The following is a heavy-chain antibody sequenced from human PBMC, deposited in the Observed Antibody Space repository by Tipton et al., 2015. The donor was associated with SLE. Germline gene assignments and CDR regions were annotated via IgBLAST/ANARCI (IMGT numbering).Heavy chain of an antibody. Sequence: QLVQSGAEVKKPGESLKISCKGSGYSFTSYWIGWVRQMPGKGLEWMGIIYPGDSDTRYSPSFQGQVTISADKSISTAYLQWSSLKASDTAMYYCARLQAPYDWNSAGYFDYWGQGTLVPVSS. V-gene: IGHV5-51*01. D-gene: IGHD1-7*01. CDR2: IYPGDSDT. CDR1: GYSFTSYW. CDR3: ARLQAPYDWNSAGYFDY. J-gene: IGHJ4*02.